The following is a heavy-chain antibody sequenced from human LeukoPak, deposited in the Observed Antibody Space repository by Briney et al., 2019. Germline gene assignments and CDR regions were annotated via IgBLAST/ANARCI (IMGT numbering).Heavy chain of an antibody. CDR3: ASLIVPGTFDY. Sequence: GGSLRLSCAASGFTFSDYYMNWIRQAPGKGLEWVSYISSSGTSTYYADSAKGRFTISRDNAKSSVYLQMNSLRAEDTAVYFCASLIVPGTFDYWGQGTLVTVSS. CDR1: GFTFSDYY. D-gene: IGHD2/OR15-2a*01. CDR2: ISSSGTST. J-gene: IGHJ4*02. V-gene: IGHV3-11*04.